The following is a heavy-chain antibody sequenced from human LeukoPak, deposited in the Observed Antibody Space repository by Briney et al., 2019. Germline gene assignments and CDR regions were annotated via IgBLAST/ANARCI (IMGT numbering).Heavy chain of an antibody. CDR2: IIPIFGTA. CDR3: AREGYCSSTSCARRYYYMDV. J-gene: IGHJ6*03. V-gene: IGHV1-69*13. Sequence: SVKVSCKASGGTFSSYAISWVRQAPGQGREWMGGIIPIFGTANYAQKFQGRVTITADESTSTAYMELSSLRSEDTAVYYCAREGYCSSTSCARRYYYMDVWGKGTTVTVSS. CDR1: GGTFSSYA. D-gene: IGHD2-2*01.